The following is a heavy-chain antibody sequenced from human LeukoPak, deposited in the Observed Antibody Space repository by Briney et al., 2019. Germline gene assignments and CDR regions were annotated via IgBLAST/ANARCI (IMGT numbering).Heavy chain of an antibody. CDR3: ARGRNLVVVAATQQRFDY. D-gene: IGHD2-15*01. J-gene: IGHJ4*02. V-gene: IGHV3-30-3*01. Sequence: GGSLRLSCAASGFTFSSYAMHWVRQAPGKGLEWVAVISYDGSNKYYADSVKGRFTISRDNSKNTLYLQMNSLRAEDTAVYYCARGRNLVVVAATQQRFDYWGQGTLVTVSS. CDR1: GFTFSSYA. CDR2: ISYDGSNK.